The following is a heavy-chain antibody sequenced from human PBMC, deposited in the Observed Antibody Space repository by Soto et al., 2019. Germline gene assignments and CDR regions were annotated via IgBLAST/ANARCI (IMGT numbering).Heavy chain of an antibody. J-gene: IGHJ4*02. V-gene: IGHV2-5*01. CDR3: ARRYDPYYFDY. D-gene: IGHD1-1*01. CDR1: GFSLSSSGVA. Sequence: QITLKESGPTLVKPTQTLTLTCTFSGFSLSSSGVAVGWIRQPPGKALEWLALIYWNDDKYYSPSLRSRLTIPEDTPKTLVVLIITNMDPGDTATYSCARRYDPYYFDYWGQEPLVTVSS. CDR2: IYWNDDK.